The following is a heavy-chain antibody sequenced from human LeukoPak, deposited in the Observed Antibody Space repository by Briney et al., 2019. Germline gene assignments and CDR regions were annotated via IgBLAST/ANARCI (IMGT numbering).Heavy chain of an antibody. Sequence: GGSLRLSCAASGSTFSNYDMHWVRQAPGKGLEWVSGFGVSGATYYSDSVKGRFTISRDDSKNSLYLQMNNLRAGDTALYYCARGRLVRGVMGGNWFDPWGQGTLVTVSS. V-gene: IGHV3-13*04. CDR2: FGVSGAT. CDR1: GSTFSNYD. CDR3: ARGRLVRGVMGGNWFDP. J-gene: IGHJ5*02. D-gene: IGHD3-10*01.